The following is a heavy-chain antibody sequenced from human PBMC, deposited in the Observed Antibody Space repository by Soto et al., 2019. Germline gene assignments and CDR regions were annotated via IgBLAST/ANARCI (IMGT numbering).Heavy chain of an antibody. J-gene: IGHJ4*02. Sequence: QVHLVQSGAEVKKPGASVKVSCKGSGYTFTSYGITWVRQAPGQGLEWMGWISAHNGNTDYAQRLQGRVTVTSDTSTSTAYMELRSLRSDDTAVYYCARGRYGDYWGQGALVIVSS. CDR1: GYTFTSYG. CDR3: ARGRYGDY. D-gene: IGHD1-1*01. V-gene: IGHV1-18*01. CDR2: ISAHNGNT.